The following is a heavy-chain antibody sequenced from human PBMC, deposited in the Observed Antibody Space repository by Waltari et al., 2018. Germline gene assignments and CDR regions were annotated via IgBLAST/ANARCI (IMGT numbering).Heavy chain of an antibody. Sequence: QVQLQESGPGLVKPSQTLSLTCTVSGGSISSGDYYWSWLRQPPGKGLEWIGYIYYSGSTYYNPSLKNRFTIAVDTYKNQFSLKLSSVTAADTAVYYWARGLLGGKYYYYYMDVWGKGTTVTVSS. J-gene: IGHJ6*03. V-gene: IGHV4-30-4*08. D-gene: IGHD4-17*01. CDR3: ARGLLGGKYYYYYMDV. CDR1: GGSISSGDYY. CDR2: IYYSGST.